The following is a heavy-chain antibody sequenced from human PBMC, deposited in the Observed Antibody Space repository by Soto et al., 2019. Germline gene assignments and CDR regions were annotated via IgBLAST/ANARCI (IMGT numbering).Heavy chain of an antibody. CDR3: ARAHYHDSSGPNGHAFDI. D-gene: IGHD3-22*01. Sequence: QVQLVESGGGVVQPGRSLRLSCAASEFTFSGYTMHWVRQAPGKGLEWVAVISDDGDKVFYADSMKDRLTISRDNSKSTLFLQLTSLGPEDTALYYCARAHYHDSSGPNGHAFDIWGQGTLVTVST. J-gene: IGHJ3*02. CDR1: EFTFSGYT. V-gene: IGHV3-30-3*01. CDR2: ISDDGDKV.